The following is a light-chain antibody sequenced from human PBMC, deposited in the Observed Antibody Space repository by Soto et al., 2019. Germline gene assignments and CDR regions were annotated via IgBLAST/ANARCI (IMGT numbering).Light chain of an antibody. J-gene: IGKJ4*02. V-gene: IGKV3-15*01. CDR1: ETVGST. CDR3: QQNSTSLT. CDR2: GAT. Sequence: EIFMTQSPATRSVSPGEKVIPSCRASETVGSTLAWYQQKTGQATRLLIRGATTRATGVPARFSGSGSGREFTLAISSLQSEDFAFYYCQQNSTSLTVGGGTTLEIK.